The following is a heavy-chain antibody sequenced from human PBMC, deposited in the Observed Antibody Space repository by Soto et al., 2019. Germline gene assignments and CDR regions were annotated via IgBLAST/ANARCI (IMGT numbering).Heavy chain of an antibody. J-gene: IGHJ4*02. V-gene: IGHV3-23*01. CDR1: GFTFSDYV. D-gene: IGHD3-3*01. CDR3: AKGGDYWSGFSPD. Sequence: PGGSLRLSCAASGFTFSDYVMSWVRQAPGEGLEWASGISASGGSSYDVDSVRGRFTISRDNSKNTLFLQMNSLTDEDTAVYYCAKGGDYWSGFSPDWGQGTLVTVSS. CDR2: ISASGGSS.